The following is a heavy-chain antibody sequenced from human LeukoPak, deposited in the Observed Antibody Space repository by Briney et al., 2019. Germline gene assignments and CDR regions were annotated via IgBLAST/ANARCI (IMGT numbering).Heavy chain of an antibody. Sequence: ASLKVSCKASGYTYSNYYIHWVRQAPGQALEWMGIIDGSTNYAQKFQSRVTMTRDSSTSTVYMELSRLRSEDTAVYYCARVRDGYNDAYDIWGQGTMVTVHS. V-gene: IGHV1-46*01. CDR2: IDGST. CDR3: ARVRDGYNDAYDI. J-gene: IGHJ3*02. D-gene: IGHD5-24*01. CDR1: GYTYSNYY.